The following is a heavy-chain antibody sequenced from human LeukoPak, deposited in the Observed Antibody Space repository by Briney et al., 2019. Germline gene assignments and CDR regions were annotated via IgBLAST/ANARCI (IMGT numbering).Heavy chain of an antibody. CDR1: GYTFSNYV. D-gene: IGHD2-15*01. CDR3: ARAPTTIKDKRYYFDY. J-gene: IGHJ4*02. CDR2: VSDDNGNM. V-gene: IGHV1-18*01. Sequence: ASVKVSCKASGYTFSNYVITWVRQAPGQGLEWMGWVSDDNGNMYYAQKVQGRVTMSTDSSTSTAYMELRGLTSDDTAVYYCARAPTTIKDKRYYFDYWGQGTLVTVSS.